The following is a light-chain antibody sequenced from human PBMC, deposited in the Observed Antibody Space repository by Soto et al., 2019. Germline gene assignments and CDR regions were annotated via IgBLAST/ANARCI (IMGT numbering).Light chain of an antibody. Sequence: QSVLTQPPSVSGAPGQRVTISCTGGSSNIGAGYDVHWYQQLPGTAPKLLIYGNNNRPSGVPDRFSGSKSGTSASLAITGLQAEDEADYYCQSYDRSLSGVVFGGGTQLTVL. CDR2: GNN. J-gene: IGLJ2*01. CDR3: QSYDRSLSGVV. V-gene: IGLV1-40*01. CDR1: SSNIGAGYD.